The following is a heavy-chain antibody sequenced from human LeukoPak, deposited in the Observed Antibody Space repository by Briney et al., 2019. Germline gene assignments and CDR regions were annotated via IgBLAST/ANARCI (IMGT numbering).Heavy chain of an antibody. J-gene: IGHJ4*02. D-gene: IGHD2-2*01. CDR2: ISAYNGNT. V-gene: IGHV1-18*01. Sequence: ASVKVSCKASGYTFTSYGISWVRQAPGQGLEWMEWISAYNGNTNYAQKLQGRVTLTTDTSTSTVYMELRSLRSDDTAIYYCARDLMYCDTMSCYDGDFDYWGQGTPVTVSS. CDR1: GYTFTSYG. CDR3: ARDLMYCDTMSCYDGDFDY.